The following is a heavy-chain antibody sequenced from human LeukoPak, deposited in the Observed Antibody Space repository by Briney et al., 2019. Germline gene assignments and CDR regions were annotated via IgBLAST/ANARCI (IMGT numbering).Heavy chain of an antibody. CDR1: GGTFSSYA. CDR2: IIPIFGTA. CDR3: ARGGDYDILTGYVY. J-gene: IGHJ4*02. V-gene: IGHV1-69*13. D-gene: IGHD3-9*01. Sequence: SVKVSCKASGGTFSSYAISWVRQAPGQGLEWMGGIIPIFGTANYAQKFQGRVTITADESTSTAYMELSSLRSEDTAVYYCARGGDYDILTGYVYWGQGTLVTVSS.